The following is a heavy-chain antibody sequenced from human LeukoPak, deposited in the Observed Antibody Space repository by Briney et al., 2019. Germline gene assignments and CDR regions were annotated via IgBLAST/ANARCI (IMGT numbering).Heavy chain of an antibody. CDR2: ISYDGTTK. V-gene: IGHV3-30*04. J-gene: IGHJ6*04. CDR3: AELGITMIGGV. Sequence: GGSLRLSCAASGFTFRNYPVHWVRQAPGKGLEWVTVISYDGTTKYYADSVKGRFTISRDNAKNSLYPQMNSLRAEDTAVYYCAELGITMIGGVWGKGTTVTISS. D-gene: IGHD3-10*02. CDR1: GFTFRNYP.